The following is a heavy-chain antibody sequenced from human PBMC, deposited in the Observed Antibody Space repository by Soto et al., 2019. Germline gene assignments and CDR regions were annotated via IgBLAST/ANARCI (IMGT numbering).Heavy chain of an antibody. D-gene: IGHD3-16*01. J-gene: IGHJ5*02. Sequence: RGSLVLSCAASVFNFSSYWMRWVRQAPGKGLVWVSRINSDGSSTSYADSVKGRFTISRDNAKNTPYLQMNSLRAEDTAVYYCVLRNWFDPWGQGTMVTVSS. CDR1: VFNFSSYW. CDR2: INSDGSST. CDR3: VLRNWFDP. V-gene: IGHV3-74*01.